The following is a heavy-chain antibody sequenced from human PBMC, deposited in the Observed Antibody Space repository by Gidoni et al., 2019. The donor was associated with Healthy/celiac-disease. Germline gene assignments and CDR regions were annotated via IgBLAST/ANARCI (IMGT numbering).Heavy chain of an antibody. CDR3: ARVKTWGRGRYYYMDV. D-gene: IGHD3-16*01. CDR2: INHSGST. V-gene: IGHV4-34*01. Sequence: QVQLQQWGAGLLKPSETLSLTCAVHGGSFSGYSGSWIRQPPGKGLEWIGEINHSGSTNYNPSLKSRVTISVDTSKNQFSLKLSSVTAADTAVYYCARVKTWGRGRYYYMDVWGKGTTVTVSS. J-gene: IGHJ6*03. CDR1: GGSFSGYS.